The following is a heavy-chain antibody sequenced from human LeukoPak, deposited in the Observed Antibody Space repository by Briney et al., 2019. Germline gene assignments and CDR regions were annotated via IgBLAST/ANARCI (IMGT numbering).Heavy chain of an antibody. D-gene: IGHD2-15*01. CDR3: VKDVSLGFCSGGSCSAHFDY. CDR1: GFTFDNYA. CDR2: ISWNSGSR. V-gene: IGHV3-9*03. J-gene: IGHJ4*02. Sequence: GGSLRLSCAASGFTFDNYAMHWVRQGPGKGLEWVSGISWNSGSRVYVDSVRGRFPISRDNAKNSLYLQMDSLRPEDMALYCCVKDVSLGFCSGGSCSAHFDYWGQGTLVTVSS.